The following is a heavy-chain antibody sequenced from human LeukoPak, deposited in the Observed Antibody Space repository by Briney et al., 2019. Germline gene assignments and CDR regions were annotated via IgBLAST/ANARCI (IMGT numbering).Heavy chain of an antibody. J-gene: IGHJ4*02. CDR3: AKRPGGAGPDLDY. V-gene: IGHV3-23*01. D-gene: IGHD6-19*01. CDR2: ISGSGGST. CDR1: GFTFSSYA. Sequence: GGSLRLSCAASGFTFSSYAMNWVRQASGKGLEWDSAISGSGGSTYYADSVKGRFTISRDNSKNTLYLQMNSLRAEDTAVYYCAKRPGGAGPDLDYWGQGTLVTVSS.